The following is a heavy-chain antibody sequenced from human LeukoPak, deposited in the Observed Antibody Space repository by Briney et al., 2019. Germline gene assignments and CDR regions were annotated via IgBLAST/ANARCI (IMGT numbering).Heavy chain of an antibody. J-gene: IGHJ5*02. D-gene: IGHD6-6*01. CDR3: VSNSSSSPWFDP. CDR1: GGSISSYTHY. Sequence: SETLSLTCTVSGGSISSYTHYWGWIRQPPGKGLEWIATVYYTGGTYYNPSLKSRVTISIDTSRNHFSLKLTSVIAADAAMYYCVSNSSSSPWFDPWGQGTLVTVSS. V-gene: IGHV4-39*02. CDR2: VYYTGGT.